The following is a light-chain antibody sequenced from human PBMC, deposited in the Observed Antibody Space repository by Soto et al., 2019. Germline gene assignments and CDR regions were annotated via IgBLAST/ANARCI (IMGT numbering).Light chain of an antibody. CDR2: AAS. CDR1: QGISNC. J-gene: IGKJ3*01. CDR3: QKYNSAPPFT. Sequence: DLQMTQSPSSLSASVGDRVTITCRASQGISNCLAWYQQKPGKVPKLLIYAASTLQSGVPSRFSGSGSGTDFTLTISSLQPEDVATYYCQKYNSAPPFTFGPGTKVDIK. V-gene: IGKV1-27*01.